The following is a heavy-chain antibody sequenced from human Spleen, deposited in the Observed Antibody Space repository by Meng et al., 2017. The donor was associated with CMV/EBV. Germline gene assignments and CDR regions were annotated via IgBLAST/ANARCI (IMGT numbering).Heavy chain of an antibody. Sequence: SCEASGFTFSNYWMSWFRQAPGKGPEWVANMNQDGSGKYYVDSVKGRFTISRDNAENSLSLQMNSLRADDTAVYYCARDIGVAAFDYWGLGTLVTVSS. CDR1: GFTFSNYW. J-gene: IGHJ4*02. CDR3: ARDIGVAAFDY. V-gene: IGHV3-7*03. CDR2: MNQDGSGK. D-gene: IGHD6-6*01.